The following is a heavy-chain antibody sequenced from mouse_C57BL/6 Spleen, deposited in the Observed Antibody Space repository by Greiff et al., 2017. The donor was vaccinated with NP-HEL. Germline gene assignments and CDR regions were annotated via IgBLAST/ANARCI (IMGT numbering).Heavy chain of an antibody. CDR1: GYSFTSYY. V-gene: IGHV1-66*01. D-gene: IGHD1-1*01. J-gene: IGHJ2*01. CDR2: IYPGSGNT. CDR3: ARSITTVDY. Sequence: QVQLKESGPELVKPGASVKISCKASGYSFTSYYIHWVKQRPGQGLEWIGWIYPGSGNTEYNEKFKGKATLTADTSSSTAYMQLSSLTSEDSAVYYCARSITTVDYWGQGTTLTVSS.